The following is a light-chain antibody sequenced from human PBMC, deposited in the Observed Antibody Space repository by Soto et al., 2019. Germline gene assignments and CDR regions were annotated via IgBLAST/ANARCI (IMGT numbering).Light chain of an antibody. J-gene: IGLJ2*01. CDR3: CSYAGSSTS. CDR1: SSDVGSYNL. V-gene: IGLV2-23*01. CDR2: EGS. Sequence: QSVLTQPASVSGSPGQSITISCTGTSSDVGSYNLVSWYQQHPGKAPKLMIYEGSKRPSGVSNRFSGSKSGNTASLTISGXXXEDEADYYCCSYAGSSTSFGGGTKLTVL.